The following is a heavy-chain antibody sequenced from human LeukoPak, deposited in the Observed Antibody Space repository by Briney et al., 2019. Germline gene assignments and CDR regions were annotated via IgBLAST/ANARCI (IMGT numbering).Heavy chain of an antibody. J-gene: IGHJ4*02. CDR3: AKGSYCSSTSCLAFDY. Sequence: GGSLRLSCAASGFTFNNYGMHWVRQAPGKGLEWVAFIRYNGNNQYYADSVKGRFTISRDNSKNTVYLQMNSLRGEDTAVYYCAKGSYCSSTSCLAFDYWGQGTLVTVSS. D-gene: IGHD2-2*01. V-gene: IGHV3-30*02. CDR1: GFTFNNYG. CDR2: IRYNGNNQ.